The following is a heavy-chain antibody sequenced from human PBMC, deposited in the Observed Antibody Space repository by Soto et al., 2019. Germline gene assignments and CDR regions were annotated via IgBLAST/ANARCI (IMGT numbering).Heavy chain of an antibody. V-gene: IGHV4-39*01. J-gene: IGHJ4*02. Sequence: SETLSLTCTVSGGSISSSSYYWGWIRQPPGKGLEWIGSIYYSGSTYYNPSLKSRVTISVDTSKNQFSLKLSSVTAADTAVYYCARVYSSGNFGFDYWGQGTLVTVSS. CDR2: IYYSGST. CDR3: ARVYSSGNFGFDY. D-gene: IGHD6-19*01. CDR1: GGSISSSSYY.